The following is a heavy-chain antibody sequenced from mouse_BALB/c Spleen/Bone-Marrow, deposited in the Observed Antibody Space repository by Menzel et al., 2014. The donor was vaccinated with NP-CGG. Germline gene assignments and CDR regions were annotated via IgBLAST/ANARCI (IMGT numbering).Heavy chain of an antibody. D-gene: IGHD2-4*01. CDR3: ASLDDYIY. CDR1: GFNIKDTY. CDR2: IDPANGNT. Sequence: EVKLVESGAELVKPGASVKLSCTASGFNIKDTYMHWVKQRPEQGLEWIGRIDPANGNTKYDPKFQGKATITADTSTNTAYLQLNSLTSEDNAVYYCASLDDYIYWGQGTLVTVSA. J-gene: IGHJ3*01. V-gene: IGHV14-3*02.